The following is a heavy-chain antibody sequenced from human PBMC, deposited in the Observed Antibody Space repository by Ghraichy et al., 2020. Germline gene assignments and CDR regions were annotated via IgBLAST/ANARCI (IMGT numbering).Heavy chain of an antibody. CDR3: AEVSRETGGRHEGFHP. V-gene: IGHV3-9*01. J-gene: IGHJ1*01. D-gene: IGHD1-26*01. CDR1: GFTLDDYA. Sequence: GGSLRLSCAASGFTLDDYAMHWVRQAPGKGLEWVSGISWNNGSIDYADSVKGRFTISRDNAKNSLYLQMNSLRAEDTALYYCAEVSRETGGRHEGFHPWGQRKRVTVSS. CDR2: ISWNNGSI.